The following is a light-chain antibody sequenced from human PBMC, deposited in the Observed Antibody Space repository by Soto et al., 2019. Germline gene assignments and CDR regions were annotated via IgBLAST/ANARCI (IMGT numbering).Light chain of an antibody. J-gene: IGKJ1*01. CDR3: QLRRT. CDR2: GAS. CDR1: QSVSSSY. Sequence: EIVLTQSPGTLSFSPGERVTLSCRASQSVSSSYLAWYRQKPGQAPRLLIYGASSRATGIPDRFSGTGSGTDFTLTISRLEPEDFAVYYCQLRRTFGQGTKVDI. V-gene: IGKV3-20*01.